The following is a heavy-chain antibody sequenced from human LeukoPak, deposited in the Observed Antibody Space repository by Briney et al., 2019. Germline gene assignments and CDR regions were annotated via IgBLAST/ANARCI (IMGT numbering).Heavy chain of an antibody. J-gene: IGHJ4*02. CDR1: GFTFSSSW. Sequence: GGSLRLSCVASGFTFSSSWMTWVRQAPGKGLEWVASIREDGSQKTAVDSVRGRFTISRDNAKNSLYLQMNSLRAEDTAVYYCARDLRSSVVSRFDYWGQGTLVTVSS. CDR2: IREDGSQK. D-gene: IGHD3-22*01. V-gene: IGHV3-7*01. CDR3: ARDLRSSVVSRFDY.